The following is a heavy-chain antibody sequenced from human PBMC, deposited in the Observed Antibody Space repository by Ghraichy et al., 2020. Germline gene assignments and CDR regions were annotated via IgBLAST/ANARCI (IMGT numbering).Heavy chain of an antibody. CDR1: GGSISSSSYY. J-gene: IGHJ4*02. CDR3: ATSYCSSTSCYEWYFDY. V-gene: IGHV4-39*07. CDR2: IYYSGST. Sequence: SETLSLTCTVSGGSISSSSYYWGWIRQPPGKGLEWIGSIYYSGSTYYNPSLKSRVTISVDTSKNQFSLKLSSVTAADTAVYYCATSYCSSTSCYEWYFDYWGQGTLVTVSS. D-gene: IGHD2-2*01.